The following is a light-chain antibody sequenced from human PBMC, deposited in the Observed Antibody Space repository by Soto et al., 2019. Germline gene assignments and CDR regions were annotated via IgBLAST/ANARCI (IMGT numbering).Light chain of an antibody. CDR1: QSLLQSDGKTY. V-gene: IGKV2D-29*01. J-gene: IGKJ4*01. CDR2: EVS. CDR3: MQPMQVPLT. Sequence: DIVMTQTPLSLSVTPGQPASISCKSSQSLLQSDGKTYFYWYLQKAGQPPQLLIHEVSNRLSGVPDRFSGGGSGTDFTLKISGVEAEDVGVYYCMQPMQVPLTFGGGTKVEIK.